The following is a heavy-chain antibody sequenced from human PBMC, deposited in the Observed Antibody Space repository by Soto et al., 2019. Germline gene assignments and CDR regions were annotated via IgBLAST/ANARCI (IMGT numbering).Heavy chain of an antibody. D-gene: IGHD3-3*01. J-gene: IGHJ6*04. CDR1: GYTFTRYD. CDR3: ARDQYDFRSGSYYYALEV. V-gene: IGHV1-8*01. Sequence: GASVKVSCKASGYTFTRYDINWVRQATGQGLEWMGWMNPNSGNTGYAQKFQGRVTMTRNTSISTAYMELSSLRSEDTAVYYCARDQYDFRSGSYYYALEVWGKGSKVTVAS. CDR2: MNPNSGNT.